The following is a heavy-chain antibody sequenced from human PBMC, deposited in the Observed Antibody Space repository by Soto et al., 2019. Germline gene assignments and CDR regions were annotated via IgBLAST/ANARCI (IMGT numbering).Heavy chain of an antibody. Sequence: QVQLQESGPGLVKPSQTLSLTCTVSGGSISSGGYYWSWIRQHPGKGLEWIGYIYYSGSTYYNTSLKSRGTISVDTPKNQSSLKLSSVTAADTAVYYFSRTSYDSSGTAADPWGQGTLVTVSS. J-gene: IGHJ5*02. CDR2: IYYSGST. CDR3: SRTSYDSSGTAADP. CDR1: GGSISSGGYY. V-gene: IGHV4-31*03. D-gene: IGHD3-22*01.